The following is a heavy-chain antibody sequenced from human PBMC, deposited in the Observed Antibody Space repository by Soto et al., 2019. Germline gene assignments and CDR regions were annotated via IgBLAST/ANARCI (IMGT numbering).Heavy chain of an antibody. D-gene: IGHD6-25*01. J-gene: IGHJ4*02. CDR3: ARASQGSADY. CDR2: MNPSSDDT. CDR1: GYTFTSYD. Sequence: AASVKVSCKASGYTFTSYDINWVRQATGQGLEWMGWMNPSSDDTAYAQKFQGRVTMTKNTSISTAYMELSSLRSEDTAVYYCARASQGSADYWGQGTLVTVSS. V-gene: IGHV1-8*01.